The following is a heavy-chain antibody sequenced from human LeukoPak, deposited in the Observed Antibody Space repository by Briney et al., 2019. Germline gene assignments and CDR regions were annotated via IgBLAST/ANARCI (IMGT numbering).Heavy chain of an antibody. CDR1: GFTFSSYA. D-gene: IGHD3-3*01. J-gene: IGHJ5*02. V-gene: IGHV3-23*01. CDR3: AKDPMRITIFGVVPPFDP. CDR2: ISGSGGST. Sequence: GGSLRLSCAASGFTFSSYAISWVRQAPGKGLEWVSAISGSGGSTYYADSVKGRFTISRDNSKNTLYLQMNSLRAEDTAVYYCAKDPMRITIFGVVPPFDPWGQGTLVTVSS.